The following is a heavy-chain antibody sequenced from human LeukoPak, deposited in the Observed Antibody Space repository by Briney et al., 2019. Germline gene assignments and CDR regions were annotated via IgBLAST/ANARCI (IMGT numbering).Heavy chain of an antibody. V-gene: IGHV1-69*04. Sequence: SVKLSCKASGGTFSSYTISWVRQAPGQGLEWMGRIIPILGIANYAQKFQGRVTITADKSTSTAYMELSSLRSEDTAVYYCARDGGASGYSYGYTPLDYWGQGTLVTVSS. D-gene: IGHD5-18*01. CDR3: ARDGGASGYSYGYTPLDY. J-gene: IGHJ4*02. CDR2: IIPILGIA. CDR1: GGTFSSYT.